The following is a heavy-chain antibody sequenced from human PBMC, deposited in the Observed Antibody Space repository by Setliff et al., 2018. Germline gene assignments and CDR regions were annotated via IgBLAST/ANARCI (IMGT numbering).Heavy chain of an antibody. V-gene: IGHV3-11*04. CDR3: AREVVGAPSAFDI. D-gene: IGHD1-26*01. Sequence: GESLRLSCAASGFTFSDYYMTWIRQAPGKGLEWVSYISRGGNTIYYADSVKGRFTISRDNARDSLFLQMNTLRAEDTAVYYCAREVVGAPSAFDIWGQGTMVTVSS. J-gene: IGHJ3*02. CDR2: ISRGGNTI. CDR1: GFTFSDYY.